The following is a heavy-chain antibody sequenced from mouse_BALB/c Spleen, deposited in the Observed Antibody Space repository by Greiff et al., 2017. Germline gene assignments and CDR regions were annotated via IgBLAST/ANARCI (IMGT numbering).Heavy chain of an antibody. V-gene: IGHV1-15*01. CDR1: GYTFTDYE. CDR3: TRDFAGAMDY. CDR2: IDPETGGT. Sequence: QVQLQQSGAELVRPGASVTLSCKASGYTFTDYEMHWVKQTPVHGLEWIGAIDPETGGTAYNQKFKGKATLTADKSSSTAYMELRSLTSEDSAVYYCTRDFAGAMDYWGQGTSVTVSS. J-gene: IGHJ4*01.